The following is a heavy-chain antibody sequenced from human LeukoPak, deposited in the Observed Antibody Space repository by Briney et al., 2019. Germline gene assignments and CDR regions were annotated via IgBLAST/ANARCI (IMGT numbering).Heavy chain of an antibody. J-gene: IGHJ4*02. D-gene: IGHD3-10*01. Sequence: GGSLRLSCAASGFTFSSYWMNWVRQAPGKGLEWVANIKQDGSEKYYVDSVKGRFAISRDNAKNSLYLQMNSLRAEDTAVYYCAKDYYYGSGARSWLIYYLDYWGQGTLVTVSS. V-gene: IGHV3-7*03. CDR3: AKDYYYGSGARSWLIYYLDY. CDR1: GFTFSSYW. CDR2: IKQDGSEK.